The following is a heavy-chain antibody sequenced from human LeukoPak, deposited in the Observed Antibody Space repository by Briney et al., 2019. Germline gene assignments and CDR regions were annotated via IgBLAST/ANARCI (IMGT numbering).Heavy chain of an antibody. D-gene: IGHD6-6*01. V-gene: IGHV4-34*01. CDR1: GGSFSGYY. Sequence: SETLSLTCAVYGGSFSGYYWSWIRQPPGKGLEWIGEINHSGSTNYNPSLKSRVTISVDTSKNQFSLKLSSVTAADTAVYYCANGCLIEYSSCSADYGMDVWGQGTTVTVSS. CDR3: ANGCLIEYSSCSADYGMDV. CDR2: INHSGST. J-gene: IGHJ6*02.